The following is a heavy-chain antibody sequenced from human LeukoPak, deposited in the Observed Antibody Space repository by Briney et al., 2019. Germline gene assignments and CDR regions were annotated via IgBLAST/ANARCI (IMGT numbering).Heavy chain of an antibody. J-gene: IGHJ3*02. D-gene: IGHD1-26*01. Sequence: SETLSLTCTVSGGSISSSGSYWGWIRQPPGKGLEWIGSIYYTGNTYNPSLKSRVTISVDTSKNQFSLNLTSVTAADTAVYYCARAATKPPNAFDIWGQGTMVTVSS. CDR3: ARAATKPPNAFDI. CDR2: IYYTGNT. V-gene: IGHV4-39*07. CDR1: GGSISSSGSY.